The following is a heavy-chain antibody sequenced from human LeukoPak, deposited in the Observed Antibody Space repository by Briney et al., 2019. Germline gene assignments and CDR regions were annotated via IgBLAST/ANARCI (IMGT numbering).Heavy chain of an antibody. CDR2: ISGYNGNT. CDR3: ARMRYSYGSPDAFDI. Sequence: ASVKVSCKASGYSFTSYGISWVRQAPGQGLEWMGWISGYNGNTNYAQKLQGRVTMTTDTSTSTAYMELRSLRSDDTAVYYCARMRYSYGSPDAFDIWGQGTMVTVSS. D-gene: IGHD5-18*01. CDR1: GYSFTSYG. V-gene: IGHV1-18*01. J-gene: IGHJ3*02.